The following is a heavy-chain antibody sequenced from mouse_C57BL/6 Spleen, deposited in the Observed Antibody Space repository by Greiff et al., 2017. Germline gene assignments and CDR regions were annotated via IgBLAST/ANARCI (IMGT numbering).Heavy chain of an antibody. J-gene: IGHJ4*01. V-gene: IGHV1-80*01. D-gene: IGHD2-3*01. CDR2: IYPGDGDT. Sequence: VQGVESGAELVKPGASVKISCKASGYAFSSYWMNWVKQRPGTGLEWIGQIYPGDGDTNYNGKFKGKATLTADKSSSTAYMQLSSLTSEDSAVYFCARYDGYPTLAMDYWGQGTSVTVSS. CDR3: ARYDGYPTLAMDY. CDR1: GYAFSSYW.